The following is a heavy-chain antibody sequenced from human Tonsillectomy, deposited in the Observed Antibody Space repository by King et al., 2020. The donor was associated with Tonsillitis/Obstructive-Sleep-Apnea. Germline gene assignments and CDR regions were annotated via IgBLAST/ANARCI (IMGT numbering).Heavy chain of an antibody. Sequence: VQLVESGGGVVQPGRSLRLSCAASGFTFSSCAMHWVRQAPGKGLEWVAVISYDGSNKYYADSVKGRFTISRDNSKNTLYLQMNSLRAEDTAVYYCAREFQDIVVVPAAMDYWGQGTLVTVSS. V-gene: IGHV3-30*01. CDR1: GFTFSSCA. J-gene: IGHJ4*02. CDR3: AREFQDIVVVPAAMDY. D-gene: IGHD2-2*01. CDR2: ISYDGSNK.